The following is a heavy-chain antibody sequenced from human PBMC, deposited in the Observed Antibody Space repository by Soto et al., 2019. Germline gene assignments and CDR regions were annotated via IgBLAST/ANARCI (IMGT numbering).Heavy chain of an antibody. CDR2: IYHSGTT. V-gene: IGHV4-59*01. CDR1: GGSLSSFD. D-gene: IGHD3-10*01. Sequence: PSETLSLTCTVSGGSLSSFDWVWIRRPPGKGLEWIAYIYHSGTTMYNSSLKSRVTMWVDSSKNEFSLKLTSVTAADTATYYCARVQKEEDVTLAAADYGHWGHGTLVTVYS. CDR3: ARVQKEEDVTLAAADYGH. J-gene: IGHJ4*01.